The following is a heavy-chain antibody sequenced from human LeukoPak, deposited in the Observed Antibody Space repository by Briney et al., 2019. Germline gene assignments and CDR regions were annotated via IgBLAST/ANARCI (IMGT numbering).Heavy chain of an antibody. CDR2: INSNGSST. D-gene: IGHD3-16*01. CDR3: ASAADYGYYYYYGMDV. V-gene: IGHV3-74*01. CDR1: GFTFSSYW. Sequence: GGSLRLSCAASGFTFSSYWMHWIRQAPGKGLVWVSRINSNGSSTSYADSVKGRFTISRDKAKNTLYLQMNSLRAEDTAVYYCASAADYGYYYYYGMDVWGQGTTVTVSS. J-gene: IGHJ6*02.